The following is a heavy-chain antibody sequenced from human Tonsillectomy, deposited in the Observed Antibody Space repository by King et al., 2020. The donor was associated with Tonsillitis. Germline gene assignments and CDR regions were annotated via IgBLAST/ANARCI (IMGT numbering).Heavy chain of an antibody. J-gene: IGHJ3*02. CDR2: ISSKVSNYAT. Sequence: EVQLVESGGGLVQPGGSLKLSCARSGFIFSDSSVHWVRQASGKGLEWVGRISSKVSNYATVYAASVKGRFTISRDDSKNTAYLQMNSLKTEDTAVYYCTRRDRLHPPHAFDIWGQGTMVTVSS. CDR1: GFIFSDSS. D-gene: IGHD4-11*01. CDR3: TRRDRLHPPHAFDI. V-gene: IGHV3-73*01.